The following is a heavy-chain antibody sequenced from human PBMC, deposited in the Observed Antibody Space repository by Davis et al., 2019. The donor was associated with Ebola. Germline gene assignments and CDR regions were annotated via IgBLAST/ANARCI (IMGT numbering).Heavy chain of an antibody. CDR3: AKETLYYDFWSGYYKGRGWFDP. CDR2: ISGSGGST. Sequence: GESLKISCAASGFTFSSYAMSWVRQAPGKGLEWVSAISGSGGSTYYADSVKGRFTISSDNSKNTLYLQMNSLRAEDTAVYYCAKETLYYDFWSGYYKGRGWFDPWGQGTLVTVSS. D-gene: IGHD3-3*01. V-gene: IGHV3-23*01. J-gene: IGHJ5*02. CDR1: GFTFSSYA.